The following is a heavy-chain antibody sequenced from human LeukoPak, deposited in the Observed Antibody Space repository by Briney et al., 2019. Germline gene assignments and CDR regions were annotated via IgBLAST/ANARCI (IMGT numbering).Heavy chain of an antibody. CDR2: ISSSSSYI. Sequence: GGSLRLSCAASGFTFSSYAMSWVRQAPGKGLEWVSSISSSSSYIYYADSVKGRFTISRDNAKNSLYLQMNSLRAEDTAVYYCARDGGGVVVVVAATTGTGMDVWGKGTTVTVSS. V-gene: IGHV3-21*01. J-gene: IGHJ6*04. D-gene: IGHD2-15*01. CDR1: GFTFSSYA. CDR3: ARDGGGVVVVVAATTGTGMDV.